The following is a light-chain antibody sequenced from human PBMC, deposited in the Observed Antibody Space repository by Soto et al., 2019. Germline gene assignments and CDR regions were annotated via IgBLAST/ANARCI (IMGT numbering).Light chain of an antibody. CDR1: LTISNNF. V-gene: IGKV3-20*01. CDR2: GAS. Sequence: EIVLTQSPGTLSLSPGEGATLSCRASLTISNNFIAWYQQRAGQAPRLVIYGASNRATGIPDRFSGSGSGTDFTLTISRLEPEDFAVYYCQQYGSSGTFGQGTKV. CDR3: QQYGSSGT. J-gene: IGKJ1*01.